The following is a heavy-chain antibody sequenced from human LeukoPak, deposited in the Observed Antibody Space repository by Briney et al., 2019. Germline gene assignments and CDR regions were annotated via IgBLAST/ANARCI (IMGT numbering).Heavy chain of an antibody. CDR2: INPNSGGT. Sequence: ASVKVSCKASGYTFTGYYMHWVRQAPGQGLEWMGRINPNSGGTNYAQKFQGRVTMTRDTSISTAYMELSRLRSDDTAVYYCARLGYGGTEYFQHWGQGTLVTVSS. CDR1: GYTFTGYY. D-gene: IGHD4-23*01. J-gene: IGHJ1*01. V-gene: IGHV1-2*06. CDR3: ARLGYGGTEYFQH.